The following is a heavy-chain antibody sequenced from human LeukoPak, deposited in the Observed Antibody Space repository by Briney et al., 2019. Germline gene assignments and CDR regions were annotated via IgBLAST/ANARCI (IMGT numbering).Heavy chain of an antibody. Sequence: PGGSLRLSCTASGFTFSDYSMSWVRQAPGAGLEGVSAISPAGDSTTDEDAVKGRFTISRDNSKSTRYLQMNGLTAEDTALYYCARRLVTAGITDFFDSWGQGTLVSVSS. CDR1: GFTFSDYS. D-gene: IGHD2-2*01. CDR3: ARRLVTAGITDFFDS. V-gene: IGHV3-23*01. J-gene: IGHJ4*02. CDR2: ISPAGDST.